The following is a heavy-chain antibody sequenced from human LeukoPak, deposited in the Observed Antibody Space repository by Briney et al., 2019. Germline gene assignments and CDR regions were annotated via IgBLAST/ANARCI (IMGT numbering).Heavy chain of an antibody. V-gene: IGHV3-48*01. CDR3: AGGARVYISGWYGSRFDY. CDR2: ISSSSSTI. D-gene: IGHD6-19*01. J-gene: IGHJ4*02. Sequence: PGGSLRLSCAASGFTFSSYDMYWVRQAPGKGLEWVSYISSSSSTIYYADSVKGRFTISRDNAKNSLYLQMNSLRAEDTAVYYCAGGARVYISGWYGSRFDYWGQGTLVTVSS. CDR1: GFTFSSYD.